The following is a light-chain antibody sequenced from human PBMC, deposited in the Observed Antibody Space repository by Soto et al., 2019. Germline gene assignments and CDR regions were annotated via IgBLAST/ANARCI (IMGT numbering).Light chain of an antibody. CDR2: GAS. CDR3: HQYDSWT. J-gene: IGKJ1*01. V-gene: IGKV3-20*01. CDR1: QSFNSIY. Sequence: EIALTQSPGTLSLSPGERATLSCRASQSFNSIYLAWYQQKPGQATRLLIYGASSRATGIPDRFSGSGSGTDFTLTISRLEPEAFAVYYCHQYDSWTFGQGTKVDI.